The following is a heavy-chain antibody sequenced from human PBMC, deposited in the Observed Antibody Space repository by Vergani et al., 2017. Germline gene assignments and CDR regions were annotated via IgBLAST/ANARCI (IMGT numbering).Heavy chain of an antibody. J-gene: IGHJ4*02. CDR3: AREGMYSSSSVDY. CDR2: ISSSGSTI. D-gene: IGHD6-6*01. Sequence: EVQLVESGGGLVQPGGSLRLSCAASGFTFSSYEMNWVRQAPGKGLEWVSYISSSGSTIYYADSVKGRFTISRDNAKNSLYLQMNSLRAEDTAVYYCAREGMYSSSSVDYWGQETLVTVSS. V-gene: IGHV3-48*03. CDR1: GFTFSSYE.